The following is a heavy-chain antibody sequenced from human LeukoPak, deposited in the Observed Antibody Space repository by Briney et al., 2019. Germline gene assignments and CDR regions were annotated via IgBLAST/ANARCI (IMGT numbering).Heavy chain of an antibody. D-gene: IGHD3-16*02. CDR1: GFTFSSYA. CDR3: ARGLRDDYVWGSYRYKRDAFDI. CDR2: ISGSGGST. V-gene: IGHV3-23*01. Sequence: GGSLRLSCAASGFTFSSYAMSWVRQAPGKGPEWVSAISGSGGSTYYADSVKGRFTISRDNSKNTLYLQMNSLRAEDMAVYYCARGLRDDYVWGSYRYKRDAFDIWGQGTMVTVSS. J-gene: IGHJ3*02.